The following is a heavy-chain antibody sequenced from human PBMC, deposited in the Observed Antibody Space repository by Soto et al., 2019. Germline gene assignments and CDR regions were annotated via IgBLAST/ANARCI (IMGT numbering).Heavy chain of an antibody. CDR1: GYSISSGYY. CDR3: ARDGEWQLPYDY. Sequence: PSETLSLTCVVSGYSISSGYYCGCIRQPPGKGLEWIGNIYRSGSTYYNPSLKSRVTISVDTSKNQFSLKLSSVTAADTAVYYCARDGEWQLPYDYWGLGTLVTVSS. D-gene: IGHD2-15*01. CDR2: IYRSGST. V-gene: IGHV4-38-2*02. J-gene: IGHJ4*02.